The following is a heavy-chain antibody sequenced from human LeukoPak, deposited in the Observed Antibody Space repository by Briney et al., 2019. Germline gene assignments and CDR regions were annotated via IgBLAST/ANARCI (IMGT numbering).Heavy chain of an antibody. CDR3: ARAPPIFGVALDWFDP. CDR1: GGSFSGYY. D-gene: IGHD3-3*01. J-gene: IGHJ5*02. CDR2: INHSGST. V-gene: IGHV4-34*01. Sequence: PSETLSLTCAVYGGSFSGYYWSWIRQPPGKGLEWIGEINHSGSTNYNPSLKSRVTISVDTSKNQFSLKLSSVTAADTAVYYCARAPPIFGVALDWFDPWGQGTLVTVSS.